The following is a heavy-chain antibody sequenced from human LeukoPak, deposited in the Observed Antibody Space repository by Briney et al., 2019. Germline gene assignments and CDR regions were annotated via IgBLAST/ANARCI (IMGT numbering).Heavy chain of an antibody. J-gene: IGHJ4*02. Sequence: ESGPALLKPTQTLTLTCTFSGFSLSTRGMCVSWIRQPPGKALEWLARIDWDDDKYYSTSLKTRLTISKDTSKNQVVLTMTNMDPVDTATYYCARMWYYDSSGSIDYWGQGTLVTVSS. CDR2: IDWDDDK. CDR1: GFSLSTRGMC. D-gene: IGHD3-22*01. V-gene: IGHV2-70*11. CDR3: ARMWYYDSSGSIDY.